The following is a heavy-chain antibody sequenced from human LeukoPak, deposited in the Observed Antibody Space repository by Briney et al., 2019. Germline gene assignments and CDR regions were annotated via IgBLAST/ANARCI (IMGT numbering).Heavy chain of an antibody. CDR1: GYTFTSYA. V-gene: IGHV1-3*01. CDR3: ARDLDLVGATGYYFDY. J-gene: IGHJ4*02. Sequence: ASVKVSCKASGYTFTSYAMHWVRQAPGQRLEWMGWINAGNGNTKYSQKFQGRVTITRDTSASTAYMELRSLRSDDTAVYYCARDLDLVGATGYYFDYWGQGTLVTVSS. CDR2: INAGNGNT. D-gene: IGHD1-26*01.